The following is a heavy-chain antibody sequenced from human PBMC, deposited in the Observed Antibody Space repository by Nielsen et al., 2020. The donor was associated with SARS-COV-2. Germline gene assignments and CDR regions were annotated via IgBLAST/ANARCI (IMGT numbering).Heavy chain of an antibody. Sequence: GESLKISCAASGFTFSSYWMHWVRQAPGKGLVWVSRINSDGSSTSYADSVKGRFTISRDNAKNTLYLQMNSLRAEDTAVYYRARGPRFLEWSNNWFDPWGQGTLVTVSS. CDR2: INSDGSST. CDR3: ARGPRFLEWSNNWFDP. CDR1: GFTFSSYW. D-gene: IGHD3-3*01. V-gene: IGHV3-74*01. J-gene: IGHJ5*02.